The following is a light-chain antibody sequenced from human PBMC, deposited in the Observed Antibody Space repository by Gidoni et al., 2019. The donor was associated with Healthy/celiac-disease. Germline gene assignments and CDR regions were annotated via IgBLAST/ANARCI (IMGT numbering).Light chain of an antibody. J-gene: IGKJ2*01. CDR1: QSISSW. Sequence: DIQMTQSPSTLSASVGDRVTITCRASQSISSWLAWYQQKPGKAPKLLIYDASSLERGVPSRFSGSGSGTEFTLTISSLQPADFATYYCQQYNSYSYTFGQXTKLEIK. CDR2: DAS. CDR3: QQYNSYSYT. V-gene: IGKV1-5*01.